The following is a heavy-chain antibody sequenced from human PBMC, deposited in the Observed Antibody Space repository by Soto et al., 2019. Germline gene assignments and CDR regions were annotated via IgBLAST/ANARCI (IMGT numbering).Heavy chain of an antibody. Sequence: EVQLVESGGDLVQPGGSLRLSCAVSGLTFSSYWMHWVRQAPGKGLEWVSRIDSDGSRTNYADSVKGRFTISRDNAKNTLYLQMNSLRADDPAVYYCVRGLDGDNWDQGTLVIVSS. CDR2: IDSDGSRT. V-gene: IGHV3-74*01. CDR1: GLTFSSYW. J-gene: IGHJ4*02. CDR3: VRGLDGDN.